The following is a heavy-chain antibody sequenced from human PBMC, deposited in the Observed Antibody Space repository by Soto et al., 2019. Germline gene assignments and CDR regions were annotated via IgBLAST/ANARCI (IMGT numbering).Heavy chain of an antibody. CDR3: ARKHSGYDVRLDYYYTGLAF. CDR2: IYYSGST. V-gene: IGHV4-31*11. J-gene: IGHJ6*02. D-gene: IGHD5-12*01. CDR1: GGSISSGGYY. Sequence: PSETLSLTCAVSGGSISSGGYYWSWIRQHPGKGLEWIGYIYYSGSTYYNPFLKSRVTISLDTSKNQFSLKLSSVTAADTAVDYCARKHSGYDVRLDYYYTGLAFWGQGTTVPVS.